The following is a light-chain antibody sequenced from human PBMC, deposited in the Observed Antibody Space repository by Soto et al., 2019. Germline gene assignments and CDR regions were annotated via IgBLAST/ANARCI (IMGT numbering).Light chain of an antibody. CDR3: QQYGSSTWT. J-gene: IGKJ1*01. CDR2: DAS. V-gene: IGKV3-20*01. Sequence: EVALTQSPGTLALSPGARPTLSCRASQSIANDYLTWYQQKPGQAPRVLIYDASTRATGIPDRFSGSGSGTDLTLTISRLEPEDFAVYYCQQYGSSTWTFGQGDQGGYQ. CDR1: QSIANDY.